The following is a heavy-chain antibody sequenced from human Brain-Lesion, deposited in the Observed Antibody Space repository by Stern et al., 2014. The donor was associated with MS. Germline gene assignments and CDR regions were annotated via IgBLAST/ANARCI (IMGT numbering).Heavy chain of an antibody. V-gene: IGHV4-39*01. Sequence: QLVESGPGLVKPSETLSLTCTVAGGSVSSTSYAWAWIRQPPGKGLEWIGTIYYSGNTYYSPSLKSRLTISLDTSKIRFSLQLRSVTAADTAVYYCAGEEDIRYCSGGSCTGNWFDPWGQGTLVTVSS. J-gene: IGHJ5*02. CDR2: IYYSGNT. CDR1: GGSVSSTSYA. CDR3: AGEEDIRYCSGGSCTGNWFDP. D-gene: IGHD2-15*01.